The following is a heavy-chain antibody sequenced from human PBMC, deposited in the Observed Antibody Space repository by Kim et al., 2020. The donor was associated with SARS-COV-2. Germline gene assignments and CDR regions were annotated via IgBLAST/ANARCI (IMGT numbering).Heavy chain of an antibody. J-gene: IGHJ4*02. D-gene: IGHD2-15*01. CDR3: TRALRLGSGGYAAAHDY. Sequence: KRRFTISGDDAKNSLYLQMNSLRAEDTAVYYCTRALRLGSGGYAAAHDYWGQGTLVTVSS. V-gene: IGHV3-7*04.